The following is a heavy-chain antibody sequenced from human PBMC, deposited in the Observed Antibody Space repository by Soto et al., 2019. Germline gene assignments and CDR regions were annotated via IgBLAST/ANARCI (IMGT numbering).Heavy chain of an antibody. CDR3: AKDRLRWFGESMGPDAFDI. D-gene: IGHD3-10*01. CDR1: GFTFSSYA. Sequence: EVQLLESGGGWVQPGGSLRLSCAAAGFTFSSYAMIWVRQAPGKGLECVSAISGSGGSTYDADSVKGRLTISRDNSKNTLYLQMNRLRAEDTAVYYCAKDRLRWFGESMGPDAFDIWGQGTMVTVSS. V-gene: IGHV3-23*01. J-gene: IGHJ3*02. CDR2: ISGSGGST.